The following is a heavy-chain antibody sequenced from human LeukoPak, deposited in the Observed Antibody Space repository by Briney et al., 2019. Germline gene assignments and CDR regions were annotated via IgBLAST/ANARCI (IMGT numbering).Heavy chain of an antibody. CDR2: INGSGGNT. V-gene: IGHV3-23*01. J-gene: IGHJ4*02. CDR3: AKRGYYYESSGYYYFDY. Sequence: GGSLRLSCAASGFTFSSHAMSWVRQAPGKGLEWVSTINGSGGNTYYADSVKGRFTISRDNSESTLYLQMNTLRAEDTALYYCAKRGYYYESSGYYYFDYWGQGSLVTVSS. D-gene: IGHD3-22*01. CDR1: GFTFSSHA.